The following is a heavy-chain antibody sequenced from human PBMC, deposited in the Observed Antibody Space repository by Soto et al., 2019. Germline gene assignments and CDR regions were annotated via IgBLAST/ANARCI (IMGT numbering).Heavy chain of an antibody. J-gene: IGHJ4*02. CDR3: ARGSADGYYYDSSGYPKKYYFDY. V-gene: IGHV1-2*04. CDR2: INPNSGGT. D-gene: IGHD3-22*01. Sequence: GASVTVSCQASGYTFTGYYMHWVRQAPGQGLEWMGWINPNSGGTNYAQKFQGWVTMTRDTSISTAYMELSRLRSDDTAVYYCARGSADGYYYDSSGYPKKYYFDYWGQGTLVTVSS. CDR1: GYTFTGYY.